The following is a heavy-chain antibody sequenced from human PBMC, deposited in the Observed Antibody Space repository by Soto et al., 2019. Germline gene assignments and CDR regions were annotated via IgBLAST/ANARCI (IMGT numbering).Heavy chain of an antibody. J-gene: IGHJ4*02. D-gene: IGHD3-22*01. CDR1: GGSISSGGYY. CDR2: IYYSGST. CDR3: AREATFEYYYDSSCYYQPISYCDY. Sequence: PSETLSLTCTVSGGSISSGGYYWSWIRQHPWKGLEWIGYIYYSGSTYYNPSLKSRVTISVDTSKDQFSLKLSSVTAADTAVYYCAREATFEYYYDSSCYYQPISYCDYGGQRTMVTGXS. V-gene: IGHV4-31*03.